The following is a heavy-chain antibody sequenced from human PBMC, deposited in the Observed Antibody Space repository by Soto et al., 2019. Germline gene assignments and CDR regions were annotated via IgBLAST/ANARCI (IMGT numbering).Heavy chain of an antibody. CDR1: GFTFSTYA. Sequence: PGGSLRLSCAASGFTFSTYAMTWVRQAPGGGLEWVSAISSSSGSNTYYADSVKGRFTISRDNAKNSLYLQMNSLRAEDTAVYYCARDKWYSGYGANDAFDIWGQGTMVTVSS. CDR3: ARDKWYSGYGANDAFDI. CDR2: ISSSSGSNT. V-gene: IGHV3-21*01. J-gene: IGHJ3*02. D-gene: IGHD5-12*01.